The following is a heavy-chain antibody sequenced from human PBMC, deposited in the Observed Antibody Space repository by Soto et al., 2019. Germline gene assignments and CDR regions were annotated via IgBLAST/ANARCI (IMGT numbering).Heavy chain of an antibody. J-gene: IGHJ3*01. Sequence: TLSLTCTVSGVSISSAGYYWSWIRQHPGKGLEWIGHIYFSGVTYYNPSLESRVTISVDTSKNQFSLRLSSVTATDTAVYYCARDPWRTPPEAAFDVWGQGTKVTVSS. CDR3: ARDPWRTPPEAAFDV. CDR2: IYFSGVT. V-gene: IGHV4-31*03. CDR1: GVSISSAGYY. D-gene: IGHD1-1*01.